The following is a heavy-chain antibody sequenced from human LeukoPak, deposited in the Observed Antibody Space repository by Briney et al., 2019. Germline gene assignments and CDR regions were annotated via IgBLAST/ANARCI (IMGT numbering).Heavy chain of an antibody. CDR2: ISHSGTT. CDR1: GASISRPYW. D-gene: IGHD3/OR15-3a*01. CDR3: ARQTGSGLFILP. V-gene: IGHV4-4*02. J-gene: IGHJ4*02. Sequence: PSKTLSLTCGVSGASISRPYWWIWVRQPPGKGLEWIAEISHSGTTHYNPSLKSRVITSVDKSKNQVLLKLYSVTAADTAVYYCARQTGSGLFILPGGQGTLVTVSS.